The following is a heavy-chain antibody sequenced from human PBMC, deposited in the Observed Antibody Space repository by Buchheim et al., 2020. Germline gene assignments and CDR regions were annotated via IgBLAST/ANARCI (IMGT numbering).Heavy chain of an antibody. J-gene: IGHJ4*02. V-gene: IGHV3-30*04. D-gene: IGHD6-6*01. CDR1: GFTFSSYA. CDR3: ARDGSGLVRLDY. CDR2: ISYDGSNK. Sequence: QVQLVESGGGVVQPGRSLRLSCAASGFTFSSYAMHWVRQAPGKGLEWVAVISYDGSNKYYADSVKGRFTISRENSKNTLYLQMNSLRAEDTAVYYCARDGSGLVRLDYWGQGTL.